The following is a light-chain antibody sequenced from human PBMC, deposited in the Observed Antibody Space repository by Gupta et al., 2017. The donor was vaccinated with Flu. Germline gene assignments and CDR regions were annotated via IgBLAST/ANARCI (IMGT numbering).Light chain of an antibody. CDR3: VLYMGSGTWV. CDR1: SGSVSTSYY. Sequence: QTVVTQEPSFSVSHGGTVTLTCGLSSGSVSTSYYPSWYQQTPGQAPRTLIYSTNTRSSGVPDRFSGSILGNKAALTITGAQADDESDYYCVLYMGSGTWVFGGGTKLTVL. CDR2: STN. V-gene: IGLV8-61*01. J-gene: IGLJ3*02.